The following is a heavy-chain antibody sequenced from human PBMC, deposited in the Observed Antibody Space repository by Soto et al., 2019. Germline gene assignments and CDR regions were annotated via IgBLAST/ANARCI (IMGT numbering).Heavy chain of an antibody. D-gene: IGHD6-6*01. CDR2: IIPIYGTA. CDR1: GGTFSSYA. CDR3: ARVRQLVGYFYYYMDV. V-gene: IGHV1-69*13. J-gene: IGHJ6*03. Sequence: SVKVSCKASGGTFSSYAISWVRQAPGQGLEWMGWIIPIYGTANYAQKFRGRVTMTADESTSTAYMELRGLRSDDTAVYYCARVRQLVGYFYYYMDVWGKGTTVTVSS.